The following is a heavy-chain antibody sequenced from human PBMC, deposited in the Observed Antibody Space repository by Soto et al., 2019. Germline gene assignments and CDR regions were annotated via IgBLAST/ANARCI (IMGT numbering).Heavy chain of an antibody. CDR1: GFTFSSYS. CDR3: ARDRVNGDSEGTELDS. V-gene: IGHV3-21*01. J-gene: IGHJ5*01. CDR2: ISSSSRCI. D-gene: IGHD4-17*01. Sequence: GGSLRLSCAASGFTFSSYSMNWVRQAPGKGLEWVASISSSSRCIYHAASVRGRFTISRDNAKNSVYLQMNSLRVEDTAVYYCARDRVNGDSEGTELDSWGQGTL.